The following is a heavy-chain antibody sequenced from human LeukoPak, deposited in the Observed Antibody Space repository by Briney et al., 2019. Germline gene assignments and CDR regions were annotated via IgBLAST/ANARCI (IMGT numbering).Heavy chain of an antibody. CDR2: ISSDGSST. CDR1: GFTFSSYW. D-gene: IGHD1-26*01. J-gene: IGHJ4*02. CDR3: ARVNRVGANSDY. Sequence: GGSLRLSCAASGFTFSSYWMHWVRQAPGKGLVWVSRISSDGSSTSYADSVKGRFTISRDNAKNTLYLQMNSLRAEDTAVYYCARVNRVGANSDYWGQGTLVTVSS. V-gene: IGHV3-74*01.